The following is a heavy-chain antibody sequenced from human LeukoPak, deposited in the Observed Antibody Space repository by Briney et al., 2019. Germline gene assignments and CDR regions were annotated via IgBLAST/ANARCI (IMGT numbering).Heavy chain of an antibody. CDR3: ARGSGSYRRAEYFQH. CDR2: IYHSGST. D-gene: IGHD1-26*01. CDR1: GGSISSSNW. J-gene: IGHJ1*01. Sequence: TSGTLSLTCAVSGGSISSSNWWSWVRQPPGKGLEWIGEIYHSGSTNYNPSLKSRVTISVDKSKNQFSLKLSSVTAADTAVYYCARGSGSYRRAEYFQHWGQGTLVTVSS. V-gene: IGHV4-4*02.